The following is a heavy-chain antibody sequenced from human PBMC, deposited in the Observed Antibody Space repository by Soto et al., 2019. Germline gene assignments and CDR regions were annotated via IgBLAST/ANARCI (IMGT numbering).Heavy chain of an antibody. V-gene: IGHV3-23*01. CDR2: ISGSGGST. D-gene: IGHD1-1*01. J-gene: IGHJ4*02. Sequence: EVQLLESGGGLVQPGGSLRLSCAASGFTFTTYAMSWVRQAPGKGLEWVSAISGSGGSTYYADSVKGRFTISRDNSKNTLYLQMNSLRAEDTAVYYCAKEAGEMGTTYGHFDHWGQGTLVTVSS. CDR3: AKEAGEMGTTYGHFDH. CDR1: GFTFTTYA.